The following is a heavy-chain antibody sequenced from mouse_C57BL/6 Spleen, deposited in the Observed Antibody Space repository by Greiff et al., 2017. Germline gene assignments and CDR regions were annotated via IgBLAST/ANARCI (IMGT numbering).Heavy chain of an antibody. CDR2: INYDGSST. Sequence: DVKLVESEGGLVPPGSSMTLSCTASGFTFSDYYMAWVRQAPEKGLEWVATINYDGSSTYYLDSLTSRFIISRDNAKNILYLQMSSLKSEDTATYDCAREGFPNYGSSPYDFDYWGQGTTLTVSS. CDR1: GFTFSDYY. J-gene: IGHJ2*01. V-gene: IGHV5-16*01. D-gene: IGHD1-1*01. CDR3: AREGFPNYGSSPYDFDY.